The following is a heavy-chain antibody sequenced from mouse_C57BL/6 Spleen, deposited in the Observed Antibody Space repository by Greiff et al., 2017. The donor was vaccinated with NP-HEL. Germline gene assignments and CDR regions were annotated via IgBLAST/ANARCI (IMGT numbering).Heavy chain of an antibody. CDR3: ARPDSSGLYYAMDS. Sequence: VQLQQSGPELVKPGASVKISCKASGYAFSSSWMNWVKQRPGKGLEWIGRIYPGDGDTNYNGKFKGKATLTADTSASTAYMQLSSLTSEDSAVYFCARPDSSGLYYAMDSSGHGTSVTVSS. J-gene: IGHJ4*01. V-gene: IGHV1-82*01. CDR2: IYPGDGDT. D-gene: IGHD3-2*02. CDR1: GYAFSSSW.